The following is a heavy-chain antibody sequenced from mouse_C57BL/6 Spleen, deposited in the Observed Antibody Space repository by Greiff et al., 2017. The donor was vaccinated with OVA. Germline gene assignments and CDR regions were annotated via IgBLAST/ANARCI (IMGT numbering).Heavy chain of an antibody. V-gene: IGHV1-64*01. CDR2: IHPKSGST. CDR1: GYNFTSYW. Sequence: QVQLQQPGAELVKPGASVKLSCKASGYNFTSYWMHWVKQRPGQGLEWIGMIHPKSGSTNYNEKFKSKATLTVDKSSSTAYLQLSSLTSDDASVYSCAVELGSYWYFDVWGTGTTVTVSS. D-gene: IGHD4-1*01. CDR3: AVELGSYWYFDV. J-gene: IGHJ1*03.